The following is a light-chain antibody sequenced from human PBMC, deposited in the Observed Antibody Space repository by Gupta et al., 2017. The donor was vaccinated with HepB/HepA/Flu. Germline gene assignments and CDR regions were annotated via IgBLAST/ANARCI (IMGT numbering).Light chain of an antibody. Sequence: GGTVTLTCGSSTGDVTSGHYPYWFQQKPGQAPRTLIHDTSNRQSWTPARFSGSLLGGKAALTLSGAQPEDEADYYCSLADGPWVFGGGTKLTVL. J-gene: IGLJ3*02. CDR2: DTS. CDR1: TGDVTSGHY. V-gene: IGLV7-46*01. CDR3: SLADGPWV.